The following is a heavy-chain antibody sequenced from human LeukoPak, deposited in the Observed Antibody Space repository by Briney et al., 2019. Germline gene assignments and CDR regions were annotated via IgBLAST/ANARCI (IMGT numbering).Heavy chain of an antibody. CDR1: GGSISSSSYY. J-gene: IGHJ5*02. CDR2: IYYSGST. CDR3: ARRDRYQLPYNWFDP. Sequence: TSETLSLTCTVSGGSISSSSYYWGWIRQPPGKGLEWIGRIYYSGSTYYNPSLKSRVAISVDTSKNQFSLRLSSVTAADTAVYYCARRDRYQLPYNWFDPWGQGTLVTVSS. D-gene: IGHD2-2*01. V-gene: IGHV4-39*01.